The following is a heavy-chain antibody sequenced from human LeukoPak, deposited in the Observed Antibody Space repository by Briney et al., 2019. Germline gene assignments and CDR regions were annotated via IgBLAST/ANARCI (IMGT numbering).Heavy chain of an antibody. V-gene: IGHV4-39*01. Sequence: PSETLSLTCTASGVSSSSSSYYWGWIRQPPGKRLEWIGSIYYTGSIYYSPSLKSRITMSEDKSKNQFSLKLSSVTAADTAVYYCARQNPYTTSSFFYYMDVWGKGTTVTVSS. D-gene: IGHD2-2*02. J-gene: IGHJ6*03. CDR3: ARQNPYTTSSFFYYMDV. CDR2: IYYTGSI. CDR1: GVSSSSSSYY.